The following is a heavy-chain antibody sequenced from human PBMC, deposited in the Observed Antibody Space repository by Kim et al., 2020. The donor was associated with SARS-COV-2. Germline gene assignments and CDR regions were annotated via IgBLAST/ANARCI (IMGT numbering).Heavy chain of an antibody. J-gene: IGHJ5*02. D-gene: IGHD2-8*01. Sequence: SETLSLTCAVYGGSFSGYYWCWIRQPPGKGLEWIGEINHSGSTNYNPSLKSRVTISVDTSKNQFSLKLSSVTAADTAVYYCAKGRCTNGVCRSQFDPWGQGTLVTVSS. CDR1: GGSFSGYY. CDR2: INHSGST. CDR3: AKGRCTNGVCRSQFDP. V-gene: IGHV4-34*01.